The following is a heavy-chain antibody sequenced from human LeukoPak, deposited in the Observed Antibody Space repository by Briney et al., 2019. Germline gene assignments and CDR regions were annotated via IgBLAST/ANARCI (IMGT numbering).Heavy chain of an antibody. Sequence: LQTLSLTCTVSGGTISSSDYYWSWIRQHPGKGLEWIGYIYYSGSTYYNPSLKSRVTISVDTSKNQFSLKLSPVTAADTAVYYCARGYDFWSGSSYGMDVWGQGTTVTVSS. J-gene: IGHJ6*02. D-gene: IGHD3-3*01. CDR3: ARGYDFWSGSSYGMDV. CDR2: IYYSGST. V-gene: IGHV4-31*03. CDR1: GGTISSSDYY.